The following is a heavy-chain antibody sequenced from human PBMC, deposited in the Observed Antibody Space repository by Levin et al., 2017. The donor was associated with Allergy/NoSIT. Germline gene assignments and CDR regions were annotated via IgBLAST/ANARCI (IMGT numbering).Heavy chain of an antibody. D-gene: IGHD2-15*01. CDR1: GFTVTSTY. J-gene: IGHJ2*01. V-gene: IGHV3-53*01. CDR3: ARGGSGGAIASWHFDL. Sequence: GGSLRLSCAASGFTVTSTYMTWVRQAPGKGLEWVSLVYVGGSTHYADSVRGRFTMSTDTPKNTLDLQMNSLRAEDTAVYYCARGGSGGAIASWHFDLWGRGTLVTVSS. CDR2: VYVGGST.